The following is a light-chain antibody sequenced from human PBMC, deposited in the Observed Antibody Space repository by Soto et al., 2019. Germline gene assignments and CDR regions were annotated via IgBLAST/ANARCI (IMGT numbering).Light chain of an antibody. CDR1: ISNIGNNY. J-gene: IGLJ1*01. CDR2: RND. CDR3: AAWDDTVRSYV. Sequence: QSVLTQPSSVSGTPGQGVTISCSGSISNIGNNYVYWFQQLPGTAPKVLSNRNDQRPSGVPDRFSGSKSGTSASLAISGLRSEDEDDYYCAAWDDTVRSYVFGPGTKVTVL. V-gene: IGLV1-47*01.